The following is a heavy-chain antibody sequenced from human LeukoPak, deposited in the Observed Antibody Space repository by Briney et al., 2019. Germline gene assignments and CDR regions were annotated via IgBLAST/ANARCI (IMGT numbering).Heavy chain of an antibody. CDR2: ISGSGGST. CDR3: AKDEAIYGRAEGGGLGFDY. Sequence: PGGSLRLSCAASGFTFSSYAMSWVRQAPGKGLEWVSAISGSGGSTYYADSVKGRFIISRDNSKNTLYLQMNSLRAEDTAVYYCAKDEAIYGRAEGGGLGFDYWGQGTLVTVSS. V-gene: IGHV3-23*01. D-gene: IGHD6-13*01. CDR1: GFTFSSYA. J-gene: IGHJ4*02.